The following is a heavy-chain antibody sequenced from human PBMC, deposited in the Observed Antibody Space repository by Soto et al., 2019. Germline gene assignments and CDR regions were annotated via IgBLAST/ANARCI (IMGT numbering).Heavy chain of an antibody. CDR3: ARDGHYGDTYYCMDV. CDR1: GFTVSSNY. CDR2: IYSGGST. Sequence: GGSLRLSCAASGFTVSSNYMSWVRQAPGKGLEWVSVIYSGGSTYYADSVKGRFTISRDNSKNTLYLQMNSLRAEDTAVYYCARDGHYGDTYYCMDVWGQGTTVTVSS. V-gene: IGHV3-53*01. D-gene: IGHD4-17*01. J-gene: IGHJ6*02.